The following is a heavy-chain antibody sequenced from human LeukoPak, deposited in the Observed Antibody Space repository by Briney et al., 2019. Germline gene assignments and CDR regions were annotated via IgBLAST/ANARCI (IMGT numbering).Heavy chain of an antibody. D-gene: IGHD6-19*01. Sequence: GASVKVSCKASGGTFSSYAISWVRQATGQGLEWMGWMNPNSGNTGYAQKFQGRVTITRNTSISTAYMELSSLRSEDTAVYYCARGGSVAGLGYYYYYMDVWGKGTTVTVSS. CDR1: GGTFSSYA. CDR3: ARGGSVAGLGYYYYYMDV. J-gene: IGHJ6*03. CDR2: MNPNSGNT. V-gene: IGHV1-8*03.